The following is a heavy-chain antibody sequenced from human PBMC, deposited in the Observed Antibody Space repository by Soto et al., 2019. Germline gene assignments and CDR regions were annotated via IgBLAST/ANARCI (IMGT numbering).Heavy chain of an antibody. CDR2: ISWNSGSI. D-gene: IGHD6-13*01. V-gene: IGHV3-9*01. Sequence: PGGSLRLSCAASGFTFDDYAMHWVRQAPGKGLEWVSGISWNSGSIGYADSVKGRFTISRDNAKNSLYLQMNSLRAEDTALYYCAKDTGIAAAGSYYFDYWGQGTLVTVSS. CDR1: GFTFDDYA. CDR3: AKDTGIAAAGSYYFDY. J-gene: IGHJ4*02.